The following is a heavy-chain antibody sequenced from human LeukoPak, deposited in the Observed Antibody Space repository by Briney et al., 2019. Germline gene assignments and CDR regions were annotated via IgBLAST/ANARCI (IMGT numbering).Heavy chain of an antibody. Sequence: ASVKVSCKASGYTFTSYYMHWVRQAPGQGLERMGIINPSGGSTSYAQKFQGRVTMTRDTSTSTVYMELSSLRSEDTAVYYCARAGLGYGVLRFLEWALGYFDYWGQGTLVTVSS. J-gene: IGHJ4*02. CDR1: GYTFTSYY. V-gene: IGHV1-46*01. D-gene: IGHD3-3*01. CDR3: ARAGLGYGVLRFLEWALGYFDY. CDR2: INPSGGST.